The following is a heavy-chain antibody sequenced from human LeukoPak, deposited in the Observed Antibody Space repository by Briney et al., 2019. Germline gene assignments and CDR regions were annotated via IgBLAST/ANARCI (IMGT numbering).Heavy chain of an antibody. D-gene: IGHD6-13*01. CDR1: GFPFDDYA. V-gene: IGHV3-9*01. J-gene: IGHJ6*02. CDR2: ISWNSGSI. Sequence: PGRSLRLSCAASGFPFDDYAMHWVRQAPGKGLEWVSGISWNSGSIGYADSVKGRFTISRDNAKNSLYLQMNSLRAEDTALYYCAKDKAAAGTGYYYYGMDVWGQGTTVTVSS. CDR3: AKDKAAAGTGYYYYGMDV.